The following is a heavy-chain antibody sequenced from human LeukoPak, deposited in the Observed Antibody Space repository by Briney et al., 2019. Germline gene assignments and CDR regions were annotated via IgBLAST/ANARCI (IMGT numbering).Heavy chain of an antibody. CDR2: ISDGGGAT. CDR1: GFTFSNYA. CDR3: AKAHLREFNYHYAVGV. Sequence: GGSLRLSCEASGFTFSNYAMTWVRQGPGKGLEWVSGISDGGGATYYADSVKGRFTISRDNSKNTLNLQMNSLRVEDTAIYYCAKAHLREFNYHYAVGVWGQGTTVTVSS. D-gene: IGHD2/OR15-2a*01. V-gene: IGHV3-23*01. J-gene: IGHJ6*02.